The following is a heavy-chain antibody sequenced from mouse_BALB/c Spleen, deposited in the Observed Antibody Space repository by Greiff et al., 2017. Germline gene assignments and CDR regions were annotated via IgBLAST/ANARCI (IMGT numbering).Heavy chain of an antibody. Sequence: EVHLVESGGGLVKPGGSLKLSCAASGFTFSSYAMSWVRQTPEKRLEWVASISSGGSTYYPDSVKGRFTISRDNARNILYLQMSSLRSEDTAMYYCARSPSTVVERYFDVWGAGTTVTVSS. CDR2: ISSGGST. J-gene: IGHJ1*01. D-gene: IGHD1-1*01. CDR1: GFTFSSYA. CDR3: ARSPSTVVERYFDV. V-gene: IGHV5-6-5*01.